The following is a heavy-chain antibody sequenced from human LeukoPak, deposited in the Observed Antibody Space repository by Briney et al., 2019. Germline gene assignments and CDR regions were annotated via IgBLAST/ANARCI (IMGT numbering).Heavy chain of an antibody. J-gene: IGHJ3*02. V-gene: IGHV4-59*01. Sequence: LSETLSLTCTVSGGSISSYYWSWIRQPPGKGLEWIGYIYYSGSTNYNPSLKSRVTISVDTSKNQFSLKLSSVTAADTAVYYCARGRGQLTNAFDIWGQGTMVTVSS. D-gene: IGHD3-3*01. CDR3: ARGRGQLTNAFDI. CDR1: GGSISSYY. CDR2: IYYSGST.